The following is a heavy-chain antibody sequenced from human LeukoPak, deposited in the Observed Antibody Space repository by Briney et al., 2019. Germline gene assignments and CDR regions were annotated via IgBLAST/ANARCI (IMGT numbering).Heavy chain of an antibody. J-gene: IGHJ2*01. CDR2: IDPHGNDN. D-gene: IGHD6-19*01. CDR1: GFTFHNFG. CDR3: ARDSDTSGNHWFFDV. Sequence: PGTSLRLSCAASGFTFHNFGLVWVRQPPGKGLQWVAAIDPHGNDNYYADSARGRFVISRANSKNTLYLQIYGLTVVDTADYYCARDSDTSGNHWFFDVWGRGTLVIASS. V-gene: IGHV3-30*12.